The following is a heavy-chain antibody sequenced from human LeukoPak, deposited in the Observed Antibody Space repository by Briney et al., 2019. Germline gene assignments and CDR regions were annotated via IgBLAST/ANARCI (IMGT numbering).Heavy chain of an antibody. V-gene: IGHV4-34*01. CDR3: ARGSAGYSYMDV. D-gene: IGHD3-16*02. CDR1: GGSFSGYY. Sequence: SETLSLTCAVYGGSFSGYYWSWIRQPPGKGLEWIGEINHSGSTNYNPSLKSRVTISVDTSKNQFSLKLSSVTAADTAVYYCARGSAGYSYMDVWGKGTTVTVSS. J-gene: IGHJ6*03. CDR2: INHSGST.